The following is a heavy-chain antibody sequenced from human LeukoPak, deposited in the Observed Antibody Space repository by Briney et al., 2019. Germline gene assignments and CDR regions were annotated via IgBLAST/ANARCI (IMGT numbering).Heavy chain of an antibody. D-gene: IGHD3-22*01. V-gene: IGHV4-38-2*01. J-gene: IGHJ4*02. Sequence: SETLSLTCAVSSYSISSGYYWGWIRQPPGKGLEWIGSIYHSGSTYYNPSLKSRVTISVDTSKNQFSLKLSSVTAADTAVYYCARGVVVISSGDCWGQGTLVTVSS. CDR3: ARGVVVISSGDC. CDR1: SYSISSGYY. CDR2: IYHSGST.